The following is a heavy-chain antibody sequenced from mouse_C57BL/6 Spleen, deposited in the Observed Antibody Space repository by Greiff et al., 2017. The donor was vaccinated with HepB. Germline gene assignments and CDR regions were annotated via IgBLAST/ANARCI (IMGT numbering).Heavy chain of an antibody. CDR2: INPSTGGT. CDR3: ARTGYDYVWFAY. J-gene: IGHJ3*01. CDR1: GFSFTGYY. Sequence: VQLLQSGPGLVKPGASVKISCTASGFSFTGYYMHWVQQSPEKSLEWIAEINPSTGGTTYNQKFKAKATFTVDKSSSTAYMQLKSLTSEDSAVYYCARTGYDYVWFAYWGQGTLVTVSS. D-gene: IGHD2-4*01. V-gene: IGHV1-42*01.